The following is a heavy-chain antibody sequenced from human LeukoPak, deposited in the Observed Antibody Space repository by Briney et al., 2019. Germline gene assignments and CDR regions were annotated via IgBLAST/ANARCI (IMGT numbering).Heavy chain of an antibody. CDR3: TAYDIVVVPAAITLPDAFDI. J-gene: IGHJ3*02. CDR2: ISGSGGST. D-gene: IGHD2-2*02. V-gene: IGHV3-23*01. CDR1: VFTFSSYA. Sequence: GGSLRLSCAASVFTFSSYAMSWVRQAPGKWLARVSAISGSGGSTYYADSVKGRFTISRDNSKNTLYLQMNSLRAEDFFFKHKTAYDIVVVPAAITLPDAFDIWGQGTMVTVSS.